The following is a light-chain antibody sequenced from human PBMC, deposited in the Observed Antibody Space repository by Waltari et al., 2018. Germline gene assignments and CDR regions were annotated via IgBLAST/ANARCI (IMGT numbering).Light chain of an antibody. CDR3: QQYGNSPWT. Sequence: EIVLTQSPGTLSLSPGERATLSCRASPSVRSSYLAWYQQKPGQAPRLLIHDASRRATGSPDRFSGSGSGTDFTLTITGLEPEDFAVYYCQQYGNSPWTFAQGTKVEIK. CDR2: DAS. J-gene: IGKJ1*01. V-gene: IGKV3-20*01. CDR1: PSVRSSY.